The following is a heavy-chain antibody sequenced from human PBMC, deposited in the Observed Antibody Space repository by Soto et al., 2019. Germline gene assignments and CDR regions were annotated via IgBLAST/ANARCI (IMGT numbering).Heavy chain of an antibody. D-gene: IGHD3-22*01. CDR2: IIPIFGTA. Sequence: ASVEVSCKASGGTFSSYAISWVRQAPGQGLEWMGGIIPIFGTANYAQKLQGRVTITADKSTSTAYMELSSLRSEDTAVYYCASHYYDSSGWNAFDIWGQGTMVTVSS. CDR3: ASHYYDSSGWNAFDI. V-gene: IGHV1-69*06. CDR1: GGTFSSYA. J-gene: IGHJ3*02.